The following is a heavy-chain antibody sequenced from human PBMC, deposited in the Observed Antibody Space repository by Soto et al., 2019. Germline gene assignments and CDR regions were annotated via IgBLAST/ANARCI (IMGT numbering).Heavy chain of an antibody. CDR3: ARRHSSGYSDYFDY. D-gene: IGHD3-22*01. V-gene: IGHV4-39*01. CDR2: IYYSGST. J-gene: IGHJ4*02. CDR1: GGSISSSTYH. Sequence: SETLSLTCTVSGGSISSSTYHWGWIRQPPGKGLEWIGSIYYSGSTYYNPSLKSRVTISVDTSQNQFSLKLSSVTAADTAVYYCARRHSSGYSDYFDYLGQGTLVTVSS.